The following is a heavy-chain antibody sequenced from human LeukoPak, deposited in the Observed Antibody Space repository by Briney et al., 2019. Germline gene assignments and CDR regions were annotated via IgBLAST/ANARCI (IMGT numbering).Heavy chain of an antibody. CDR3: AREDSRANFDY. J-gene: IGHJ4*02. V-gene: IGHV4-31*03. Sequence: TLSLTCTVSGGSITNNNYYWSWIRQHPGKGLEWIGYIYYSGSTYYNPSLKSRVTISVDTSKNQFSLKLSSVTAADTAVYYCAREDSRANFDYWGQGTLVTVSS. CDR1: GGSITNNNYY. CDR2: IYYSGST. D-gene: IGHD3-22*01.